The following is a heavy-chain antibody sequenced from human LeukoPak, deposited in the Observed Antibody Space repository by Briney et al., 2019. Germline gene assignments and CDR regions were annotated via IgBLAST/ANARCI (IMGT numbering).Heavy chain of an antibody. CDR3: ARSPGATPPRDAFDI. CDR2: IYSGGST. CDR1: GFTVSSNY. Sequence: GGFLRLSCAASGFTVSSNYMSWVRQAPGEGVEWVSVIYSGGSTYYADSVKGRFTISRDNSKNTLYLQMNSLRAEDTAVYYCARSPGATPPRDAFDIWGQGTMVTVSS. V-gene: IGHV3-66*01. D-gene: IGHD1-26*01. J-gene: IGHJ3*02.